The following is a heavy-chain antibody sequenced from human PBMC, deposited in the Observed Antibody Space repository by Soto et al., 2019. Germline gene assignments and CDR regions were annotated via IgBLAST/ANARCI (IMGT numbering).Heavy chain of an antibody. Sequence: LRLSCAASGFTFSSYAMSWVRQAPGKGLEWVSAISGSGGSTYYADSVKGRFTISRDNSKNTLYLQMNSLRAEDTAVYYCAKVTPYYDYVWGSYRPSPDYYYYYGMDVWGQGTTVTVSS. CDR2: ISGSGGST. CDR3: AKVTPYYDYVWGSYRPSPDYYYYYGMDV. D-gene: IGHD3-16*02. V-gene: IGHV3-23*01. J-gene: IGHJ6*02. CDR1: GFTFSSYA.